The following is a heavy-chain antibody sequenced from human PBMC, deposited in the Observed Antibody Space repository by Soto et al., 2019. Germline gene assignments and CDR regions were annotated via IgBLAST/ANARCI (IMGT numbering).Heavy chain of an antibody. CDR3: ARDEITGYSYGLPLCMDV. CDR1: GFTVSSNY. Sequence: GGSLRLSCAASGFTVSSNYMSWVRQAPGKGLEWVSVIYSGGSKYYADSVKGRFTISRDNSKNTMYLQMNSLRAEDTAVYYCARDEITGYSYGLPLCMDVWGQGTTVTVSS. CDR2: IYSGGSK. J-gene: IGHJ6*02. D-gene: IGHD5-18*01. V-gene: IGHV3-53*01.